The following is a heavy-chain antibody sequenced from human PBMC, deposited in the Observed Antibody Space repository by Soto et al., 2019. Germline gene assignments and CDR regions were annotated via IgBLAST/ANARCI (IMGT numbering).Heavy chain of an antibody. CDR1: GFTFSSYG. Sequence: QVQLVESGGGVVQPGRSLRLSCAASGFTFSSYGMHWVRQAPGKGLEWVAVIWYDGSNKYYADSVKGRFTISRDNSKNTLYLQMNSLRAEDTAVYYCESNEYSSSSIAFDIWGQGTMVTGSS. D-gene: IGHD6-6*01. CDR2: IWYDGSNK. V-gene: IGHV3-33*01. J-gene: IGHJ3*02. CDR3: ESNEYSSSSIAFDI.